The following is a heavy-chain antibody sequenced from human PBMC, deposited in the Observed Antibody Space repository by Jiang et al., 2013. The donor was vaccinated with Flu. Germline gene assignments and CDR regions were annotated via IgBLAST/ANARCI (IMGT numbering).Heavy chain of an antibody. V-gene: IGHV5-51*01. CDR1: GYSFTSYW. CDR2: IYPGDSDT. CDR3: ATSYYYDSSGFYGGRWFDP. D-gene: IGHD3-22*01. J-gene: IGHJ5*02. Sequence: GAEVKKPGESLKISCKGSGYSFTSYWIGWVRQMPGKGLEWMGIIYPGDSDTRYSPSFQGQVTISADKSISTAYLQWSSLKASDTAMYYCATSYYYDSSGFYGGRWFDPWGQGTLVTVSS.